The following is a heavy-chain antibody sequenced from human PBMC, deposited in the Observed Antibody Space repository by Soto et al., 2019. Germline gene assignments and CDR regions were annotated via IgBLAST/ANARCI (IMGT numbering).Heavy chain of an antibody. J-gene: IGHJ5*01. Sequence: QLVQSGAEVKKPGASVKVSCKPSGYTFTSYGIVWVRQAPGQGLEWMGWIDTYSGNTKYAQKFHGRVTMTTDTSTSTAYMEVRSLRSAGTAMYYCARDGDGYAAAFDCWGQGTVVTVSS. V-gene: IGHV1-18*01. CDR2: IDTYSGNT. D-gene: IGHD2-2*03. CDR3: ARDGDGYAAAFDC. CDR1: GYTFTSYG.